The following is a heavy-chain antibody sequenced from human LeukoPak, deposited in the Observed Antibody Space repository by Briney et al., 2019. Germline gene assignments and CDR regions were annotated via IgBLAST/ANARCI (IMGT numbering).Heavy chain of an antibody. V-gene: IGHV3-23*01. J-gene: IGHJ4*02. CDR2: ISGSGGST. Sequence: GGSLRLSCAASGFTFSSYAMSWVRQAPGKGLEWVSAISGSGGSTYYADSVKGRFTISRDNSKNTLYLQMNSLRAEDTAVYFCSKDLEYSSSARQYYFDYWGQGTLVTVSS. CDR3: SKDLEYSSSARQYYFDY. CDR1: GFTFSSYA. D-gene: IGHD6-6*01.